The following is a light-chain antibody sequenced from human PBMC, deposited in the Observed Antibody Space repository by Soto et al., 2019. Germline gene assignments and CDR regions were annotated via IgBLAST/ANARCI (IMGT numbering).Light chain of an antibody. V-gene: IGKV1-39*01. CDR1: QSISSY. CDR3: QKYDSAPT. Sequence: DIQMTQSLSSLSASVGDRVTITCRASQSISSYLNWYQQKPGKAPKLLIYAASSLQSGVPSRFSGSGSGTDFTLTISSLQPEDVATYYCQKYDSAPTFGPGTKVDIK. CDR2: AAS. J-gene: IGKJ1*01.